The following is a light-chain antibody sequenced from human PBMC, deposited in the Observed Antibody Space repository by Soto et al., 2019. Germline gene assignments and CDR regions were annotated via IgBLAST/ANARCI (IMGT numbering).Light chain of an antibody. J-gene: IGKJ1*01. Sequence: DIQMTQSPSSLSASVGDRVTITCRASQGISNYLAWFQQKPGKAPKSLIYAASSLQSGVPSKFXXXXXGXXXXXXXXXXQXXDFXXXXXXXYNSYPWTFGQGTKVEIK. V-gene: IGKV1-16*02. CDR2: AAS. CDR3: XXYNSYPWT. CDR1: QGISNY.